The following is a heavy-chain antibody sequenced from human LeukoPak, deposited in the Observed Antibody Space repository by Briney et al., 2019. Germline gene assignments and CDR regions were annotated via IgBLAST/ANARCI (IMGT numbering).Heavy chain of an antibody. CDR2: ISSSSSYI. CDR3: AKVSYSSGWLYYYYYYYMDV. V-gene: IGHV3-21*01. CDR1: GFTFSSYS. D-gene: IGHD6-19*01. Sequence: PGGSLRLSCAASGFTFSSYSMNWVRQAPGKGLEWVSSISSSSSYIYYADSVKGRFTISRDNAKNSLYLQMNSLRAEDTAVYYCAKVSYSSGWLYYYYYYYMDVWGKGTTVTISS. J-gene: IGHJ6*03.